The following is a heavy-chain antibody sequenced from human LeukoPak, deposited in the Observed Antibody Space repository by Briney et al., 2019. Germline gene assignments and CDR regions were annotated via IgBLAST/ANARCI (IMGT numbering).Heavy chain of an antibody. J-gene: IGHJ6*03. Sequence: PGGSLSFSWVVAGCTFSTHAMTWVRKPPGNGLERVSDISGPGDTTYYVASVKGRFTISRDNSKNPLFLQMNSLRAEDTAVYYCARDPGVRPVHDMDVWGKGTTVIVSS. CDR1: GCTFSTHA. D-gene: IGHD4-23*01. CDR3: ARDPGVRPVHDMDV. V-gene: IGHV3-23*01. CDR2: ISGPGDTT.